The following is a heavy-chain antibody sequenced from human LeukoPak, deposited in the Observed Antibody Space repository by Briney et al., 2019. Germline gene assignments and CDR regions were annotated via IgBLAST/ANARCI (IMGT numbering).Heavy chain of an antibody. CDR3: ARALTQYYDSSAAAGY. Sequence: GASAKVSCKASGYTFTSYDINWVRQATGQGLEWMGWMNPNSGNTGYAQKFQGRVTMTRNTSISTAYMELSSLRSEDTAVYYCARALTQYYDSSAAAGYWGQGTLVTVSS. J-gene: IGHJ4*02. CDR2: MNPNSGNT. D-gene: IGHD3-22*01. CDR1: GYTFTSYD. V-gene: IGHV1-8*01.